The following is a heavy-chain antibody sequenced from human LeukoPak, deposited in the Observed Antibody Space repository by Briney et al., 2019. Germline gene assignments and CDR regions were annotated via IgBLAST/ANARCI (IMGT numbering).Heavy chain of an antibody. Sequence: GGSLRLSCAASGFAFSSHWMNWVRQAPGKGLEWVANIKEDGSEKYYVDSVKGRFTISRDNAKNSLCLQMNSLRAEDTAIYYCVRSGGYWGQGTLVTVSS. CDR3: VRSGGY. CDR1: GFAFSSHW. D-gene: IGHD1-26*01. J-gene: IGHJ4*02. V-gene: IGHV3-7*05. CDR2: IKEDGSEK.